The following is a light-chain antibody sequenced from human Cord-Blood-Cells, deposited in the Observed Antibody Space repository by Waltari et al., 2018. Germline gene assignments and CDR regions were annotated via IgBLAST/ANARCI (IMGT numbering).Light chain of an antibody. Sequence: QSVLTQPPSASGTPGQRVTISCSGRSSNIGSNYVYWYQHLPGTAPKLLIYRNNQRPSGVPDRFSGSKSGTSASLAISGLRSEDEADYYCAAWDDSLSGPVWVFGGGTKLTVL. J-gene: IGLJ3*02. V-gene: IGLV1-47*01. CDR1: SSNIGSNY. CDR3: AAWDDSLSGPVWV. CDR2: RNN.